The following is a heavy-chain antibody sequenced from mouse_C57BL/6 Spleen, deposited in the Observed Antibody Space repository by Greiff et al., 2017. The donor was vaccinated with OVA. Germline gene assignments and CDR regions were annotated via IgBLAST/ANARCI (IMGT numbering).Heavy chain of an antibody. V-gene: IGHV1-74*01. Sequence: QVQLQQPGAELVKPGASVKVSCKASGYTFTSYWMHWVKQRPGQGLEWIGRIHPSDSDTNYNQKFKGKATLTVDKSSSTAYMQLSSLTSEDSAVYYCALGAITTVDLYYFDYWGQGTTLTVSS. D-gene: IGHD1-1*01. CDR3: ALGAITTVDLYYFDY. CDR1: GYTFTSYW. CDR2: IHPSDSDT. J-gene: IGHJ2*01.